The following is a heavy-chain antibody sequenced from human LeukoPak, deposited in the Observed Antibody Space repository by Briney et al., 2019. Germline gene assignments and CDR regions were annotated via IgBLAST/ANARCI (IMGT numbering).Heavy chain of an antibody. V-gene: IGHV4-34*01. J-gene: IGHJ4*02. CDR1: GGSFSGYY. CDR2: INHSGST. Sequence: KPSETLSLTCAVYGGSFSGYYWSWIRQPPGKGLEWIGEINHSGSTNYNPSLKSRVTISVDTSKTQFSLKLSSVTAADTAVYYCARGLYSSSWYYWGQGTLVTVSS. CDR3: ARGLYSSSWYY. D-gene: IGHD6-13*01.